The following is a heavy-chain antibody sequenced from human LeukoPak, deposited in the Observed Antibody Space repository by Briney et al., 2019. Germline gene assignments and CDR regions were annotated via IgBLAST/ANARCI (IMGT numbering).Heavy chain of an antibody. Sequence: PSETLSLTCTVSGGSISSYYWSWIRQPPGKGLEWIGYIYYSGSTNYNPSLKSRVTISVDTSKNQFSLKLSSVTAADTAVYYCARGGSYDRGSAFDIWGQGTMVTVSS. CDR2: IYYSGST. V-gene: IGHV4-59*13. D-gene: IGHD1-26*01. CDR3: ARGGSYDRGSAFDI. J-gene: IGHJ3*02. CDR1: GGSISSYY.